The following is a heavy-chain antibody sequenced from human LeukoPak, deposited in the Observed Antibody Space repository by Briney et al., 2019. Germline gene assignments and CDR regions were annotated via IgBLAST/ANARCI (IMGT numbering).Heavy chain of an antibody. V-gene: IGHV3-23*01. Sequence: GGTLRLSCAASGFTFSSYAMSWVRQAPGKGLEWVSTSGSGGSTYYADSVKGRFTISRDNAKNSLYLQMNSLRAEDTAVYYCAREISAAGTVVWGQGTLVTVSS. CDR2: SGSGGST. J-gene: IGHJ4*02. CDR1: GFTFSSYA. CDR3: AREISAAGTVV. D-gene: IGHD6-13*01.